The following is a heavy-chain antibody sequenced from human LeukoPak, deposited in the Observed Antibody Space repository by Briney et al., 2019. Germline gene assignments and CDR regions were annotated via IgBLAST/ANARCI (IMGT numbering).Heavy chain of an antibody. CDR2: MKPNTGHT. V-gene: IGHV1-8*01. D-gene: IGHD5-18*01. Sequence: ASVKVSCKASGYMFSGYDIIWVRQATGQGLEWMGWMKPNTGHTVYAQKFQGRVTMTRNTSISTAYMELSSLRSEDTAVYYCARADTGADAFDIWGQGTMVTVSS. CDR3: ARADTGADAFDI. CDR1: GYMFSGYD. J-gene: IGHJ3*02.